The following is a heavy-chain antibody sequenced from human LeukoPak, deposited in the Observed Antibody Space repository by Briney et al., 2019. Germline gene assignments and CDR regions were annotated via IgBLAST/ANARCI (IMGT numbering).Heavy chain of an antibody. V-gene: IGHV1-69*05. J-gene: IGHJ6*03. Sequence: GASVKVSCKASGGTFSSYAISWVRQAPGQGLEWMGGIIPIFGTANYAQKFQGRVTITTDESTSTAYMELSSLRSEDTAVYYCARGSPLVREAVPAAMRVYSSSSYYYYMDVWGKGTTVTVSS. CDR1: GGTFSSYA. D-gene: IGHD2-2*01. CDR3: ARGSPLVREAVPAAMRVYSSSSYYYYMDV. CDR2: IIPIFGTA.